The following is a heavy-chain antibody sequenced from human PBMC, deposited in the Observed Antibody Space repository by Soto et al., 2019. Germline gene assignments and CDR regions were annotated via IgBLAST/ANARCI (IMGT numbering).Heavy chain of an antibody. CDR1: GDSISSSAYY. D-gene: IGHD3-16*01. J-gene: IGHJ5*02. V-gene: IGHV4-39*01. CDR2: IYYSGNT. CDR3: ARHSIYYDHGTNWFDP. Sequence: QLQLQESGPGLVMTSETLSLTCTVSGDSISSSAYYWGWIRQPPGRGLECIGSIYYSGNTYYNPSLKGRVTLSVDTSKNQFSLKLNSVTAADTAVYFCARHSIYYDHGTNWFDPWGQGTLVTVSS.